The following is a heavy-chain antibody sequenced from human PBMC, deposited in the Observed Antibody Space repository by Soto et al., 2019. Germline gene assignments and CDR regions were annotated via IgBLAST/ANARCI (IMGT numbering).Heavy chain of an antibody. CDR3: ARGLYSGTTNPYSYYYGMDV. J-gene: IGHJ6*02. Sequence: GGSLRLSCATSGFTFHDYAMSWVRQAPGKGLEWVSAIAFTGSATYYADSVKGRFTISRDNAKNTLYLQMNSLRAEDTAVYYCARGLYSGTTNPYSYYYGMDVWGQGTTVTVSS. CDR1: GFTFHDYA. V-gene: IGHV3-23*05. D-gene: IGHD1-26*01. CDR2: IAFTGSAT.